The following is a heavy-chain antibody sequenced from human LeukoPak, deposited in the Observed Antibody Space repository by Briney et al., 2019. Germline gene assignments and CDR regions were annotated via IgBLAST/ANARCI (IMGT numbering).Heavy chain of an antibody. CDR2: VYTSGST. D-gene: IGHD2-2*01. Sequence: SQTLSLTCTVSGGSISSGNYYWSWVRQPAGKGLEWIGRVYTSGSTSYNPSLKSRVTISLDTSKNQFSLKLSSVTAADTAVYYCARAIVVVPAATNWFDPWGQGTLVTVSS. V-gene: IGHV4-61*02. CDR1: GGSISSGNYY. J-gene: IGHJ5*02. CDR3: ARAIVVVPAATNWFDP.